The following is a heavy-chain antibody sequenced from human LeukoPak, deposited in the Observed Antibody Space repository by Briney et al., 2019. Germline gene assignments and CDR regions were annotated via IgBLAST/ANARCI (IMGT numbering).Heavy chain of an antibody. V-gene: IGHV4-59*01. J-gene: IGHJ4*02. CDR3: ARGELNYDFWSGRNTAFDY. D-gene: IGHD3-3*01. CDR1: GGSISSYY. CDR2: IYYSGST. Sequence: PSETLSLTCTVSGGSISSYYWSWIRQPPGKGLEWIGYIYYSGSTNYNPSLKSRVTISVDTSKNQFSLKLSSVTAADTAVYYCARGELNYDFWSGRNTAFDYWGQGTLVTGSS.